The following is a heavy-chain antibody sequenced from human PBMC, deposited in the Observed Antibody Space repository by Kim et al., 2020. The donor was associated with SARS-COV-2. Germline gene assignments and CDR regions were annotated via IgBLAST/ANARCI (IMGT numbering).Heavy chain of an antibody. CDR3: ARRSGGTIVVVPAAESYNWFDP. V-gene: IGHV4-39*01. J-gene: IGHJ5*02. CDR2: IYYSGST. D-gene: IGHD2-2*01. CDR1: GGSISSSSYY. Sequence: SETLSLTCTVSGGSISSSSYYWGWIRQPPGKGLEWIGSIYYSGSTYYNPSLKSRVTISVDTSKNQFSLKLSSVTAADTAVYYCARRSGGTIVVVPAAESYNWFDPWGQGTLVTVSS.